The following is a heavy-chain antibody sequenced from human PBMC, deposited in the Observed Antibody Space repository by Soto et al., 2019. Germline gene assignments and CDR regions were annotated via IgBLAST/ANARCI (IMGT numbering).Heavy chain of an antibody. CDR1: GGSIGSGDYY. J-gene: IGHJ6*02. CDR3: ARDRRGRDPLYYYYYGVDV. V-gene: IGHV4-31*03. CDR2: IYYSGST. Sequence: QVQLQESGPGLVKPSQTLSLTCTVSGGSIGSGDYYWSWIRQHPGKGLEWIGYIYYSGSTYYNPCHKSRVTISVDTSKNQFSLKLSSVTAADTAVYYCARDRRGRDPLYYYYYGVDVWGQGTTVTVSS. D-gene: IGHD2-15*01.